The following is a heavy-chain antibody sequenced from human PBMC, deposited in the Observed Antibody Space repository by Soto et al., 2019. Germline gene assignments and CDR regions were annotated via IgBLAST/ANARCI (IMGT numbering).Heavy chain of an antibody. Sequence: GGSLRLSCAASGFTFSSYAMSWVRQAPGKGLEWVSAISGSGGSTYYADSVKGRFTISRDNSKNTLYLQMNSLRAEDTAVYYCAKTLNYYDSSGYDYWGQGTLVTVSS. V-gene: IGHV3-23*01. CDR3: AKTLNYYDSSGYDY. CDR2: ISGSGGST. J-gene: IGHJ4*02. CDR1: GFTFSSYA. D-gene: IGHD3-22*01.